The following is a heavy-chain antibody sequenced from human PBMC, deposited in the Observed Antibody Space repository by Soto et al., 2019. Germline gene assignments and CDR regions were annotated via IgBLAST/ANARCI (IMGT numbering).Heavy chain of an antibody. V-gene: IGHV4-34*01. CDR2: INHSGST. CDR3: ARGPDPGHEDIVVVVAAKEAFDI. J-gene: IGHJ3*02. CDR1: GGSFSGYY. D-gene: IGHD2-15*01. Sequence: PSETLSLTGAVYGGSFSGYYCSWIRHPPWKGLEWIGEINHSGSTNYNPSLKSRVTISVDTSKNQFSLKLSSVTAADTAVYYCARGPDPGHEDIVVVVAAKEAFDIWGQRKMFTVSS.